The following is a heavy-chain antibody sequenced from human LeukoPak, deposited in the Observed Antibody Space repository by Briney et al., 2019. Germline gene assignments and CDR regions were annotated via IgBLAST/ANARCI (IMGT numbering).Heavy chain of an antibody. CDR1: GFTFSNYA. CDR3: ARDPNGDYVGAFDFQR. D-gene: IGHD4-17*01. V-gene: IGHV3-23*01. Sequence: GGSLRLSCAASGFTFSNYAMSWVRQAPGKGLEWVSSITDSGVSTYYADSVKGRFSISRDNYKNTLYLQMSSLRAEDTAVYYCARDPNGDYVGAFDFQRWGQGTLVTVSS. J-gene: IGHJ1*01. CDR2: ITDSGVST.